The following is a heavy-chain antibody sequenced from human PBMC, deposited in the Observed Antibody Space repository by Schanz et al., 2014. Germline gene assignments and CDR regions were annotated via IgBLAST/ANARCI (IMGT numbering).Heavy chain of an antibody. D-gene: IGHD1-1*01. J-gene: IGHJ5*02. CDR1: GFTFSGFW. CDR2: IKKDGSEK. CDR3: ARGRVLES. V-gene: IGHV3-7*01. Sequence: EVQLAESGGGLVQPGGSLRLSCAASGFTFSGFWMTWVRQAPGKGLEWVANIKKDGSEKYYVDSVKGRFTISRDNAKNSLFLQMNNLRPEDTAVYYCARGRVLESWGQGTLVTVSS.